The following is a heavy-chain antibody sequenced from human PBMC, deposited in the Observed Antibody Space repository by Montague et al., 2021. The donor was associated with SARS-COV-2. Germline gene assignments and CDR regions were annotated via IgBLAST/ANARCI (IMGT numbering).Heavy chain of an antibody. J-gene: IGHJ6*02. CDR2: IWYDGTDK. CDR3: AKGGTSYFYGMDV. CDR1: GFTFRYYG. D-gene: IGHD1-26*01. Sequence: SLRLSCAASGFTFRYYGMHWVRQAPGKGLEWVALIWYDGTDKDYVDSVKGRFTISRDISQNTLYLQMNSLRAEDMAVYYCAKGGTSYFYGMDVWGQGTTVAVSS. V-gene: IGHV3-33*06.